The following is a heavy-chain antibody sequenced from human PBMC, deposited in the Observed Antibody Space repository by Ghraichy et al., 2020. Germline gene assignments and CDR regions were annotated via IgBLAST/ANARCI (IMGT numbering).Heavy chain of an antibody. CDR3: ARDRVASGNWFDP. Sequence: GGSLRLSCVASGFTFSSYSMTWVRQAPGKGLEWVSSISSSSDYIFYADSVKGRFTISRDNAKNSLYLQMNSLTVEDTAVYYCARDRVASGNWFDPWGQGTLVIVSS. J-gene: IGHJ5*02. V-gene: IGHV3-21*01. D-gene: IGHD3-3*01. CDR1: GFTFSSYS. CDR2: ISSSSDYI.